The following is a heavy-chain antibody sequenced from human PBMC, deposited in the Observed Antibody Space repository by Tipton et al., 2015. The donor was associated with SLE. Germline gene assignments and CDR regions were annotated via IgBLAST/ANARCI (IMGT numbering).Heavy chain of an antibody. Sequence: AVSGFTVSSNYMSWVRQAPGKGLEWVSVIYSGGSTYYADSVKGRFTISRDNSKNTLYLQMNSLRAEDTAVYYCARDIVATINGVDYWGQGTLVTVSS. CDR2: IYSGGST. J-gene: IGHJ4*02. D-gene: IGHD5-12*01. CDR1: GFTVSSNY. CDR3: ARDIVATINGVDY. V-gene: IGHV3-66*02.